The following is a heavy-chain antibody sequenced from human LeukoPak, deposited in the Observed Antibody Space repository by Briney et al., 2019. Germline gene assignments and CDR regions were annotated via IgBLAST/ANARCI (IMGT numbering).Heavy chain of an antibody. J-gene: IGHJ3*02. D-gene: IGHD3-3*01. Sequence: PGGSLRLFCAASGFTFSSYSMNWVRQAPGRGLEWVSSISSSSSYIYYADSVKGRFTISRDNAKNSLYLQMNSLRAEDTAVYYCARAYDFWSDDAFDIWGQGTMVTVSS. CDR1: GFTFSSYS. CDR2: ISSSSSYI. CDR3: ARAYDFWSDDAFDI. V-gene: IGHV3-21*01.